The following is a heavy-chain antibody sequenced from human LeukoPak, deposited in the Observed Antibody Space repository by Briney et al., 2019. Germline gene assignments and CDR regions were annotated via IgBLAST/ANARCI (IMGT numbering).Heavy chain of an antibody. CDR1: SGSISTSNYY. J-gene: IGHJ5*02. D-gene: IGHD3-22*01. CDR2: IFYSGST. Sequence: SETLSLTCTVSSGSISTSNYYWGWVRQPPGKALEWIGNIFYSGSTYYSPSLKSRVTISLDTSRNQFSLKLNSVTAADTAVYYCAKSNGYGWFDLWGQGTLVTVSS. V-gene: IGHV4-39*07. CDR3: AKSNGYGWFDL.